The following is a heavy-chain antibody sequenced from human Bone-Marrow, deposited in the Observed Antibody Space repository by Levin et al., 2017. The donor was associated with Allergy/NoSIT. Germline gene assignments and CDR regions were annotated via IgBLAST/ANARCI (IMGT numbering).Heavy chain of an antibody. CDR1: GFAFSSYA. V-gene: IGHV3-64*02. D-gene: IGHD2-15*01. Sequence: SCAASGFAFSSYAMHWVRQAPGKGLEYVSAINGNGDNTFYTDFVKGRFIVSRDNTKDTLYLQMGSLRAEDTALYYCARGCGAATCFDNWGQGTPVTVSS. J-gene: IGHJ4*02. CDR3: ARGCGAATCFDN. CDR2: INGNGDNT.